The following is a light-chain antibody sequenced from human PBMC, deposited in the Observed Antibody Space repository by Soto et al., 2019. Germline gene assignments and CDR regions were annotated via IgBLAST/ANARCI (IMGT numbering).Light chain of an antibody. CDR2: KAS. CDR3: QQYSSSPFT. V-gene: IGKV1-5*03. Sequence: DIQMTQSPSTLSASVGDRLTITCRASQSISTWLAWYQQKPGKAPKLLIYKASTLESGVPSSFSGSGSRTEFTLTISSLQADDFATYYCQQYSSSPFTFGPGTRVDVK. CDR1: QSISTW. J-gene: IGKJ3*01.